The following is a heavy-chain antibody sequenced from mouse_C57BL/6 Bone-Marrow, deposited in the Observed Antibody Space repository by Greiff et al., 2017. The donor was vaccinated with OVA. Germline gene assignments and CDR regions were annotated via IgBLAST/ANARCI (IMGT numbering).Heavy chain of an antibody. CDR2: IYPRDGST. V-gene: IGHV1-85*01. CDR3: ARSRYYGILRRYFDV. Sequence: QVQLQQSGPELVKPGASVKLSCKASGYTFTSYDINWVKQRPGQGLEWIGWIYPRDGSTKYNEKFKGKATLTVDTSSSTAYMGLHSLTSEDSAVYFCARSRYYGILRRYFDVWGTGTTVTVSS. J-gene: IGHJ1*03. D-gene: IGHD2-1*01. CDR1: GYTFTSYD.